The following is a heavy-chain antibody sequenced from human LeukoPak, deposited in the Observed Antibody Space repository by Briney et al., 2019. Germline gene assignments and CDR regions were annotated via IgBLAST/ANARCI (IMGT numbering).Heavy chain of an antibody. V-gene: IGHV1-18*01. CDR1: GYTFTSYG. D-gene: IGHD3-9*01. Sequence: ASVKVSCKASGYTFTSYGISWVRQAPGQGLEWMGWISAYNGNTNYAQKLQGRVTMTTDTSTSTAYMELRSLRSDDTAVYYCARWGRYYDILTGYSHFDYWGQGTLVTVSS. J-gene: IGHJ4*02. CDR3: ARWGRYYDILTGYSHFDY. CDR2: ISAYNGNT.